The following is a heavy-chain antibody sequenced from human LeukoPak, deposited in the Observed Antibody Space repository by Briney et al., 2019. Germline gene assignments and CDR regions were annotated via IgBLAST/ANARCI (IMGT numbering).Heavy chain of an antibody. D-gene: IGHD6-13*01. CDR1: GFTFSSYS. V-gene: IGHV3-48*01. J-gene: IGHJ4*02. CDR3: ARGYSSSWFDFDY. CDR2: ISSSSSTI. Sequence: PGGSLGLSCAASGFTFSSYSMNWVRQAPGKGLEWVSYISSSSSTIYYADSVKGRFTISRDNAKNSLYLQMNSLRAEDTAVYYCARGYSSSWFDFDYWGQGTLVTVSS.